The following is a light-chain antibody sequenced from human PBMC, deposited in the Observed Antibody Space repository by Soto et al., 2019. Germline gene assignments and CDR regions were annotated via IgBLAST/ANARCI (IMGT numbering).Light chain of an antibody. CDR1: QSVRSN. Sequence: EIVMTQSPGTLSVSPGERATLSCMASQSVRSNLAWYQQKPGQAPRLLIYGASTRATGIPAGLSGSGSGTEFTLTISSLQSEDFALYYCHQYNSWPPGTFGQGTKVDIK. J-gene: IGKJ2*01. CDR2: GAS. CDR3: HQYNSWPPGT. V-gene: IGKV3-15*01.